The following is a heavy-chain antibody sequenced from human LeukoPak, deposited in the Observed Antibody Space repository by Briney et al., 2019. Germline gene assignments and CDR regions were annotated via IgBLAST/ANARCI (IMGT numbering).Heavy chain of an antibody. D-gene: IGHD3-3*01. Sequence: GGSLRLSCAASGFTFSSYGMHWVRQAPGKGLEWVAVISYDGSNKYYADSVKGRFTISRDNSKNTLYLQMNSLRAEDTAVYYCARGFPYYVFWSGYHPPKEDYFDYGGEGPLAPVPS. J-gene: IGHJ4*02. CDR3: ARGFPYYVFWSGYHPPKEDYFDY. V-gene: IGHV3-30*03. CDR2: ISYDGSNK. CDR1: GFTFSSYG.